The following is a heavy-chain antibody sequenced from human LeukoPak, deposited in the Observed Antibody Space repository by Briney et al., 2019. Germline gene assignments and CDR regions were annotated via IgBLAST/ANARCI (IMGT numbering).Heavy chain of an antibody. CDR3: ARSRDGYNPWDY. J-gene: IGHJ4*02. V-gene: IGHV4-59*01. D-gene: IGHD5-24*01. CDR2: IYYSGST. CDR1: GGSISSYY. Sequence: PSETLSLTCTVSGGSISSYYWSWIRQPPGKGLEWTGYIYYSGSTNYNPSLKSRVTISVDTSKNQFSLKLSSVTAADTAVYYCARSRDGYNPWDYWGQGTLVTVSS.